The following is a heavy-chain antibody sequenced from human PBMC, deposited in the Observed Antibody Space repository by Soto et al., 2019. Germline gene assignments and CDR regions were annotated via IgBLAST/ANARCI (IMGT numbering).Heavy chain of an antibody. V-gene: IGHV4-39*01. CDR3: ARVGALWFGEGGDY. CDR2: IYYSGST. CDR1: GGSISSSSYY. D-gene: IGHD3-10*01. J-gene: IGHJ4*02. Sequence: SETLSLTCTVAGGSISSSSYYWGWLRQPPGKGLEWIGSIYYSGSTYYNPSLKSRVTISVDTSKNQFSLKLSSVTAADTAVYYCARVGALWFGEGGDYWGQGTLVTVSS.